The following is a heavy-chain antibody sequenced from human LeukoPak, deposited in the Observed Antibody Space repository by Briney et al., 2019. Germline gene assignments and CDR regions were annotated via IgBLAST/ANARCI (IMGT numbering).Heavy chain of an antibody. CDR1: GFVFSTHW. CDR2: INNDGSDT. J-gene: IGHJ4*02. D-gene: IGHD3-16*02. V-gene: IGHV3-74*01. Sequence: RGSLRLSCAATGFVFSTHWMHWVRQAPGQGLVWVSRINNDGSDTTYADSVTGRFTTSRDNAKNMMYLQMNSLRAEDTAVYYCARGLIGPDYWGQGALVTVSS. CDR3: ARGLIGPDY.